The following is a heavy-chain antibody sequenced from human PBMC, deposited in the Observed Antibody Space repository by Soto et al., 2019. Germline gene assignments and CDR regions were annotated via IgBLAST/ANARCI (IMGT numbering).Heavy chain of an antibody. V-gene: IGHV4-34*01. J-gene: IGHJ6*02. CDR2: INQSGST. CDR3: AGRPVYCTNGVCFNYYYYGMDV. CDR1: GGSFSGYY. D-gene: IGHD2-8*01. Sequence: SETLSLTCAVYGGSFSGYYWSWIRQPPGKGLEWIGEINQSGSTNYNPSLKSRVTISVDTSKNQFSLELSSVTAADTAVYYCAGRPVYCTNGVCFNYYYYGMDVWGQGTTVTVSS.